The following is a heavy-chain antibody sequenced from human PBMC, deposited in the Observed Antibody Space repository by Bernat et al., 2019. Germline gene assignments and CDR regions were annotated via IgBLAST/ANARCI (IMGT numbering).Heavy chain of an antibody. CDR1: GGSISSGGYY. CDR2: IYYSGST. V-gene: IGHV4-31*03. J-gene: IGHJ6*02. CDR3: ARDNVASGSYYAVYGMDV. Sequence: QVQLQESGPGLVKPSQTLSLTCTVSGGSISSGGYYWSWIRQHPGKGLEWIGYIYYSGSTYYNPSLKSRVTISVETSKNQFSLKLSSVTAADTAVYYCARDNVASGSYYAVYGMDVWGQGTTVTVSS. D-gene: IGHD3-10*01.